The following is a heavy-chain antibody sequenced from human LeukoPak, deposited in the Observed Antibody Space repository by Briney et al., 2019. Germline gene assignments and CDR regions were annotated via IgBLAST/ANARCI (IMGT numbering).Heavy chain of an antibody. CDR3: ARSGYNRFDY. D-gene: IGHD5-24*01. CDR2: ISSSSSYI. J-gene: IGHJ4*02. CDR1: GFTFSSYS. V-gene: IGHV3-21*01. Sequence: TGGSLRLSCGGSGFTFSSYSINWVRQAPGKGLEWVSSISSSSSYIYYADSVKGRFTISRDNAKNSLYLQMNSLRAEDTAVYYCARSGYNRFDYWGQGTLVTVSS.